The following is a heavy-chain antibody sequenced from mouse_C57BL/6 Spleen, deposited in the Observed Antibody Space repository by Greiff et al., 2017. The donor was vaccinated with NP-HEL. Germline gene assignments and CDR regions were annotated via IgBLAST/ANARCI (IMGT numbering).Heavy chain of an antibody. Sequence: EVKLMESGGGLVQSGRSLRLSCATSGFTFSDFYMEWVRQAPGKGLEWIAASRNKANDYTTEYSASVKGRFIVSRDTSQSILYLQMNALRAEDTAIYYCAREFYDGYFDVWGTGTTVTVSS. J-gene: IGHJ1*03. CDR2: SRNKANDYTT. V-gene: IGHV7-1*01. CDR3: AREFYDGYFDV. D-gene: IGHD2-3*01. CDR1: GFTFSDFY.